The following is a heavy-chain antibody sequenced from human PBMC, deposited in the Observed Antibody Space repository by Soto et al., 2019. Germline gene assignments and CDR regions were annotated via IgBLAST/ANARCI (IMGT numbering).Heavy chain of an antibody. CDR2: ISSSSSYI. CDR3: ARDRSSSRTTRLEGGYYYYGMDV. Sequence: EVQLVESGGGLVKPGGSLRLSCAASGFTFSSYSMNWVRQAPGKGLEWVSSISSSSSYIYYADSVKGRFTISRDNAKNSLYLQMNSLRAEDTAVYYCARDRSSSRTTRLEGGYYYYGMDVWGQGTTVTVSS. D-gene: IGHD6-13*01. J-gene: IGHJ6*02. CDR1: GFTFSSYS. V-gene: IGHV3-21*01.